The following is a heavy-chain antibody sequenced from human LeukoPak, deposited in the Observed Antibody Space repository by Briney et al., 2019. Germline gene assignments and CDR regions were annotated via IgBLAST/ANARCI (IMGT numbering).Heavy chain of an antibody. CDR1: GFTFSSYS. CDR2: IKQDGSET. Sequence: GGSLRLSCAASGFTFSSYSMNWVRQAPGKGLEWVANIKQDGSETFYADSTRGRFTVFRDNAKNSVYLQMNSLRVDDTAIYYCARESLLGTTDDAFDIWGQGTMVTVSS. J-gene: IGHJ3*02. D-gene: IGHD1-26*01. CDR3: ARESLLGTTDDAFDI. V-gene: IGHV3-7*01.